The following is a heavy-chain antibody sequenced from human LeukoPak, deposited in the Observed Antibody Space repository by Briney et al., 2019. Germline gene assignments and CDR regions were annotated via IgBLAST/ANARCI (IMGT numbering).Heavy chain of an antibody. J-gene: IGHJ6*03. CDR3: ARSTSRGYYYYTDV. V-gene: IGHV4-59*01. Sequence: SETLSLTCTVSGGSISSYYWSWIRQPPGKGLEWIGYIYYSGSTNYNPSLKSRVTISVDTSKNQFSLKLSSVTAADTAVYYCARSTSRGYYYYTDVWGKGTAVTVSS. D-gene: IGHD3-16*01. CDR1: GGSISSYY. CDR2: IYYSGST.